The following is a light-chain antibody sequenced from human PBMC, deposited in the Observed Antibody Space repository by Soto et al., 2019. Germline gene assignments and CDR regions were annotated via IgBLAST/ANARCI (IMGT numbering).Light chain of an antibody. CDR2: EVT. CDR3: SSYAGSNNYV. V-gene: IGLV2-8*01. Sequence: VLTQPPSASGSPGRSVTISCTGTSSDVGGYNYVSWYQQHPGKAPKLIIYEVTKRPSGVPARFSGSKSGNTASLTVSGLQADDEADYYCSSYAGSNNYVFGTGTKVTVL. CDR1: SSDVGGYNY. J-gene: IGLJ1*01.